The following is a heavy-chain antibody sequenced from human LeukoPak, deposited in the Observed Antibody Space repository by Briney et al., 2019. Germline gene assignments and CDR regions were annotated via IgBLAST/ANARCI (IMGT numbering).Heavy chain of an antibody. Sequence: PGGSLRLSCAASGFTFSSYGMHWVRQAPGKGLEWVAVIWYDGSNKYYADSVKGRFTISRDNSKNTLYLQMKSLRAEDTAVYYCAGFPTYYDFWSGYPTYYYGMDVWGQGTTVTVSS. CDR3: AGFPTYYDFWSGYPTYYYGMDV. V-gene: IGHV3-33*01. CDR1: GFTFSSYG. CDR2: IWYDGSNK. D-gene: IGHD3-3*01. J-gene: IGHJ6*02.